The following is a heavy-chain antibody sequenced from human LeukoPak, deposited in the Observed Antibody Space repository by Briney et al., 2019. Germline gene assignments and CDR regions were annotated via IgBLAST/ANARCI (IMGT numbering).Heavy chain of an antibody. J-gene: IGHJ6*03. D-gene: IGHD2-15*01. CDR3: ARGQVKEQLLPRTGSRYYYYYMDV. CDR2: INRSGST. V-gene: IGHV4-34*01. Sequence: PSETLSLTCAVYGGSFSGYYWSWIRQPPGKGLEWIGEINRSGSTNYNSSLKRRVTISVDTSKNQFSLRLSSVTAADTAVYCCARGQVKEQLLPRTGSRYYYYYMDVWGRGTTVTVSS. CDR1: GGSFSGYY.